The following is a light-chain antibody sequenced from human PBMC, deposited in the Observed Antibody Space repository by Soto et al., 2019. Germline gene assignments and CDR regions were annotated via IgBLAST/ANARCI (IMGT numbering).Light chain of an antibody. CDR2: GAS. CDR1: QSVSSNF. J-gene: IGKJ3*01. CDR3: QQYATSPPFT. Sequence: EIVLTRSPGTLSLSPGETATLSCRASQSVSSNFLAWYQQKPGQAPRLLIYGASSRATGIPDRFSGSGSGTDFTLTISRLEPEDFAVYYCQQYATSPPFTFGPGTKVDIK. V-gene: IGKV3-20*01.